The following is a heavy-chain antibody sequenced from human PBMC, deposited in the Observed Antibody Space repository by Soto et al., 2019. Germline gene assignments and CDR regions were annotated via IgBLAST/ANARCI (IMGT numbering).Heavy chain of an antibody. J-gene: IGHJ4*02. V-gene: IGHV1-18*01. D-gene: IGHD6-6*01. CDR2: ISAHNGNT. Sequence: QVHLVQSGAEVKKPGASVKVSCKGSGYTFTSYGITWVRQAPGQGLEWMGWISAHNGNTDYAQKHKGRVTVTRDTSTSTAYMELRSLRSDDTAVYYCARGRDGDYWGQGALVTVSS. CDR1: GYTFTSYG. CDR3: ARGRDGDY.